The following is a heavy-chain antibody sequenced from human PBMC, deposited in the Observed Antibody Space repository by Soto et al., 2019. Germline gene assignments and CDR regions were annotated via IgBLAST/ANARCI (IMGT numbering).Heavy chain of an antibody. D-gene: IGHD4-17*01. CDR2: IYWDDDK. CDR3: AHLTTGGFYFDY. Sequence: QITLKESGPTLVKPTQTLTLTCTFSGFSLRNSGVGVGWIRQPPGKALEWLALIYWDDDKRYSPSLKSRLTITKDTSKNQVVLTMTNMDPVETATYYCAHLTTGGFYFDYWGQGTLDTVSS. CDR1: GFSLRNSGVG. J-gene: IGHJ4*02. V-gene: IGHV2-5*02.